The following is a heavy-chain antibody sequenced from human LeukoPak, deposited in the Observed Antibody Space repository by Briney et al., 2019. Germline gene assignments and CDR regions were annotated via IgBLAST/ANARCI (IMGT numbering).Heavy chain of an antibody. CDR2: ISSSSSYI. V-gene: IGHV3-21*01. CDR3: ARRLRGLTTIDY. CDR1: GFTFSSYS. Sequence: GGSLRLSCAASGFTFSSYSMNWGRQAPGKGLEWVSSISSSSSYIYYADSVKGRFTISRDNAKNSLYLQMNSLRAEDTAVYYCARRLRGLTTIDYWGQGTLVTVSS. D-gene: IGHD1-1*01. J-gene: IGHJ4*02.